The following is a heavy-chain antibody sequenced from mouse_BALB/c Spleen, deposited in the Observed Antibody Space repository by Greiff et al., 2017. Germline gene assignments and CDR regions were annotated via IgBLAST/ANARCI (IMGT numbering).Heavy chain of an antibody. V-gene: IGHV1-77*01. D-gene: IGHD1-1*01. Sequence: VQLQQSGAELARPGASVKLSCKASGYTFTDYYINWVKQRTGQGLEWIGEIYPGSGNTYYNEKFKGKATLTVDNSSSTAYMELRSLTSEDSAVYYCARRVLRYYYAMDYWGQGTSVTVSS. CDR3: ARRVLRYYYAMDY. CDR1: GYTFTDYY. CDR2: IYPGSGNT. J-gene: IGHJ4*01.